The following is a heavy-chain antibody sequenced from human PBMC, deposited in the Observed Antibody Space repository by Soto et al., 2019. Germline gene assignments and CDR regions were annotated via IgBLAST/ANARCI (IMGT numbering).Heavy chain of an antibody. CDR2: ISGSGGST. CDR3: AKVGGDYIWGDYYYYMDV. J-gene: IGHJ6*03. D-gene: IGHD3-16*01. V-gene: IGHV3-23*01. CDR1: GFTFSSYA. Sequence: GGSLRLSCAASGFTFSSYAMSWVRQAPGKGLEWVSAISGSGGSTYYADSVKGRFTISRDNSKNTLYLQMNSLRAEDTAVYYCAKVGGDYIWGDYYYYMDVWGKGTTVTVSS.